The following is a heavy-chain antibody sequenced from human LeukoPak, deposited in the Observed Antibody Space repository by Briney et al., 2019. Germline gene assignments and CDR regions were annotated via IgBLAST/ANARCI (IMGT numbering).Heavy chain of an antibody. CDR2: INPNSGGT. CDR3: ARPHVEMATISYFDY. J-gene: IGHJ4*02. CDR1: GYTFTGYY. D-gene: IGHD5-24*01. V-gene: IGHV1-2*02. Sequence: ASVKVSCKASGYTFTGYYMHWVRQAPGQGLEWMGWINPNSGGTNYAQKFQGRVTMTRDTSISTAYMELSRLRSDDTAVYYCARPHVEMATISYFDYWGQGTLVTVSS.